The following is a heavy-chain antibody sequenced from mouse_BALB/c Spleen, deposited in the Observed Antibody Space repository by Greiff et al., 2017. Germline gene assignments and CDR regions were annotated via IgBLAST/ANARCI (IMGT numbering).Heavy chain of an antibody. CDR3: ARDTTVGAMDY. Sequence: EVKLVESGGGLVKPGGSLKLSCAASGFTFSSYAMSWVRQSPEKRLEWVAEISSGGSYTYYPDTVTGRFTISRDNAKNTLYLEMSSLRSEDTAMYYCARDTTVGAMDYWGQGTSVTVSS. D-gene: IGHD1-1*01. CDR1: GFTFSSYA. V-gene: IGHV5-9-4*01. CDR2: ISSGGSYT. J-gene: IGHJ4*01.